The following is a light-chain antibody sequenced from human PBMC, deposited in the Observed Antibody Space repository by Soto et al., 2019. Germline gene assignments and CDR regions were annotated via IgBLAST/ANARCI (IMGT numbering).Light chain of an antibody. CDR2: GAS. CDR1: QSVSSN. V-gene: IGKV3-15*01. J-gene: IGKJ1*01. Sequence: EIVMTQSPATLSVSPGERTTLSCRASQSVSSNLACYQQKPGQAPRLLIYGASTRATGVPARFSGSGSGTEFTLTISSLQSEDFAVHYCQQYNNWPWTFGQETKVDIK. CDR3: QQYNNWPWT.